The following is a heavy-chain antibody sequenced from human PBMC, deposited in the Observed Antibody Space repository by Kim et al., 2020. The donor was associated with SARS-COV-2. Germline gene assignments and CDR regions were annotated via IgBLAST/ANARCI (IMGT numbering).Heavy chain of an antibody. Sequence: ASVKVSCKASGYTFSDYNMHWVRHAPGQGLECMGWIHPKSGVTRYAQKFQGRVTMTGDMSISIAHMELTNLRPDDTAVYYCASGGPTVAGTAIDYWGQGTLVTVST. CDR1: GYTFSDYN. V-gene: IGHV1-2*02. J-gene: IGHJ4*02. CDR2: IHPKSGVT. CDR3: ASGGPTVAGTAIDY. D-gene: IGHD6-19*01.